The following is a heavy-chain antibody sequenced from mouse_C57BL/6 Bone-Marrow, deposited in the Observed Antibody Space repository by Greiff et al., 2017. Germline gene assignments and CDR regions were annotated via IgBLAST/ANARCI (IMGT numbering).Heavy chain of an antibody. CDR2: IYPSDSET. Sequence: QVQLQQPGAELVRPGSSVKLSCKASGYTFTSYWMDWVKQRPVQGLEWIGNIYPSDSETHYNQKFKDKATLTVDKSSSTAYMQLSSLTSEDSAVYYCARATTDVARYAMDYWGQGTSVTVSS. V-gene: IGHV1-61*01. J-gene: IGHJ4*01. CDR1: GYTFTSYW. CDR3: ARATTDVARYAMDY. D-gene: IGHD1-1*01.